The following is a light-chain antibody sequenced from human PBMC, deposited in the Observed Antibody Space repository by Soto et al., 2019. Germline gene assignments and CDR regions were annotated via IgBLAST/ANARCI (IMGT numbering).Light chain of an antibody. CDR1: QTVSSF. V-gene: IGKV3-11*01. Sequence: VLTQSPSTLSLSPGERATLSCRASQTVSSFLAWYQQKPGQAPRLLIHDSSVMSTGIPARFSGSGSGIDFTLTISSVAPEDVGIYSCQQRSNWPLTFGGGTRVEI. CDR2: DSS. CDR3: QQRSNWPLT. J-gene: IGKJ4*01.